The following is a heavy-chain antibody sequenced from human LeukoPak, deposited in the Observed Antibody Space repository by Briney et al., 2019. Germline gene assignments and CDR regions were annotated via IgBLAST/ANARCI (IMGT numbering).Heavy chain of an antibody. D-gene: IGHD3-10*01. CDR2: IYTTGST. V-gene: IGHV4-4*07. CDR3: ARGTYGSRSRVYYFYYIEV. Sequence: SETLSLTCTVSGGSISGSYWSWIREPAGEGLGWIGRIYTTGSTNYNHSLKGRVTISVDKSKNQFSLKMSSVTAADTAVYYCARGTYGSRSRVYYFYYIEVSGERAT. J-gene: IGHJ6*03. CDR1: GGSISGSY.